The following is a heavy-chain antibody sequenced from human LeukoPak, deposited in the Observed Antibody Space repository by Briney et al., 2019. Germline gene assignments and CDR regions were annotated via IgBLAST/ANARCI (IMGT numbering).Heavy chain of an antibody. V-gene: IGHV1-69*04. CDR1: GGTFSSYA. CDR2: IIPILGIA. Sequence: ASVKVSCKASGGTFSSYAISWVRQAPGQGLEWMGRIIPILGIANYAQKFQGRVTITADKSTSTAYMELSSLRSEDTAVYYCARSGDIVATTPFDYWGQGTLVTVSS. J-gene: IGHJ4*02. CDR3: ARSGDIVATTPFDY. D-gene: IGHD5-12*01.